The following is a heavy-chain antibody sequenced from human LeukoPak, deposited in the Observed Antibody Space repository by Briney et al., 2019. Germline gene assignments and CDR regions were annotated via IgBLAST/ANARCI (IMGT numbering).Heavy chain of an antibody. V-gene: IGHV3-23*01. J-gene: IGHJ4*02. CDR1: GFTLSTNA. CDR2: ISGSGAST. D-gene: IGHD3-10*01. CDR3: AKWGFGELSGFDY. Sequence: GSLRLSCLTSGFTLSTNAMSWVRQAPGKGLEWISGISGSGASTYYADSVKGRFTISRDNSKNTLYLQMNSLRAEDTAVYYCAKWGFGELSGFDYWGQGTLVTVSS.